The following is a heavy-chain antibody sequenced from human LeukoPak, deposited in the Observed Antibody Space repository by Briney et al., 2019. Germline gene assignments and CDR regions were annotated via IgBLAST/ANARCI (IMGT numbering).Heavy chain of an antibody. CDR3: ARGTQFYYYYSYMDV. Sequence: PSETLSLTCAVYGGSFSGYYWTWIRQSPAKGLEWIGEINHGVGTNYNPSLKSRVTIAEDTSKNQFSLKLTSVTAADTAVYYCARGTQFYYYYSYMDVWGKGTTVTVSS. J-gene: IGHJ6*03. CDR2: INHGVGT. CDR1: GGSFSGYY. V-gene: IGHV4-34*01.